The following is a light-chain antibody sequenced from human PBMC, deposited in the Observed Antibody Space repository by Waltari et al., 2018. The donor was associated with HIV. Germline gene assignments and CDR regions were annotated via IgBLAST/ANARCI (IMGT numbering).Light chain of an antibody. V-gene: IGLV1-40*01. Sequence: QSVLTQPTSLSGAPGQRVTISCTGSKSNIGAGYAVPWYQQVPGTAPKLLIYGNNNRPSGVPERFSGAKSDTSASLAITGLQAEDEADYYCQSWDDSLSGYVFGTGSKVTVL. CDR2: GNN. CDR1: KSNIGAGYA. J-gene: IGLJ1*01. CDR3: QSWDDSLSGYV.